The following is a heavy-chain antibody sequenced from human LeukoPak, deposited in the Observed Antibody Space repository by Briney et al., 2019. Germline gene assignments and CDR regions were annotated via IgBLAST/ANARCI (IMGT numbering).Heavy chain of an antibody. CDR3: ARDGTGTYYYDSSGYADY. V-gene: IGHV3-21*01. CDR1: GFTFSSYS. D-gene: IGHD3-22*01. CDR2: ISSSSSHI. J-gene: IGHJ4*02. Sequence: GGSLRLFCAASGFTFSSYSMNWVRQATGEGLEWVSSISSSSSHIYYADSVKGRFTISRDNAKNSLYLQMNSLRAEDTAVYYCARDGTGTYYYDSSGYADYWGQGTLVTVSS.